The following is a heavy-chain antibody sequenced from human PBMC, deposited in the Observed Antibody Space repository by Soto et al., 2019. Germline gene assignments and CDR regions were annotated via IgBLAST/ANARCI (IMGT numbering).Heavy chain of an antibody. CDR1: AYAFNTYA. J-gene: IGHJ4*02. V-gene: IGHV1-18*04. Sequence: QAQLVQSGAEVKTPGASVKVSCKTSAYAFNTYAINWVRQAPGQGLEWLGSIFPYTGDTHYSQNLQARDTITADTSTSTAYREMTTLTSDDTAVYYCARGGFSSCWRLDFWGRGTLVTVSS. D-gene: IGHD6-13*01. CDR3: ARGGFSSCWRLDF. CDR2: IFPYTGDT.